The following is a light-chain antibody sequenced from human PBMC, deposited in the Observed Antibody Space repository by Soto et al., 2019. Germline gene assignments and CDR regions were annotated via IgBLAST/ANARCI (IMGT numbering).Light chain of an antibody. Sequence: DIVMTQSPDSLAVSLGERATINCKSSQSVLDRSNNKHCLAWFQQKPGQPPTLLIYWAYTRESGVPDRFSGSGSGTDFPLSISSLQAEDVAVYYGQQYYPTLFTLGPGTKVDLK. CDR2: WAY. CDR3: QQYYPTLFT. V-gene: IGKV4-1*01. J-gene: IGKJ3*01. CDR1: QSVLDRSNNKHC.